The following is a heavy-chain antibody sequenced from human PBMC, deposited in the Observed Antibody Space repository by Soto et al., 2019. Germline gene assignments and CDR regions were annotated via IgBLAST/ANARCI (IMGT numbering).Heavy chain of an antibody. CDR2: IYHSGST. V-gene: IGHV4-30-2*01. CDR1: GGSISSGGYS. CDR3: ARGDFDY. Sequence: SETLSLTCAVSGGSISSGGYSWSWIRQPPGKGLEWIGYIYHSGSTYYNPSLKSRVTISVDTSKNQFSLKLSSVTAADTAVYYCARGDFDYWGQGALVTVSS. J-gene: IGHJ4*02.